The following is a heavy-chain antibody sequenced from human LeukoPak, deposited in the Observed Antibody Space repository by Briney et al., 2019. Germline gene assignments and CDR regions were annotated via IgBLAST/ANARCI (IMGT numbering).Heavy chain of an antibody. D-gene: IGHD2-15*01. CDR3: ARHRSGGSQDDAFDI. J-gene: IGHJ3*02. Sequence: GGSLRLSCTASGFTFSGAWMTWVRQAPGKGLEWVADIKEDGSEKYYGDSVKGRFTISRQNAKNSLFLQMNSLRVEDTAVYYCARHRSGGSQDDAFDIWGQGTMVTVSS. CDR2: IKEDGSEK. CDR1: GFTFSGAW. V-gene: IGHV3-7*01.